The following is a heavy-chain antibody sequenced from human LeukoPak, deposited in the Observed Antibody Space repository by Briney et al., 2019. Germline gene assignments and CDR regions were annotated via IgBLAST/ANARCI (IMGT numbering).Heavy chain of an antibody. CDR2: INTDGGDT. CDR1: GFTFGSYW. J-gene: IGHJ4*02. CDR3: ARDEKIVGASGQDY. Sequence: GGSLRLSCAASGFTFGSYWMHWVRQAPGKGLVWVSRINTDGGDTIYADSVKGRFTISRDNAKNTLFLQMYSLRAEDTAVYYCARDEKIVGASGQDYWGQGTLVTVSS. D-gene: IGHD1-26*01. V-gene: IGHV3-74*01.